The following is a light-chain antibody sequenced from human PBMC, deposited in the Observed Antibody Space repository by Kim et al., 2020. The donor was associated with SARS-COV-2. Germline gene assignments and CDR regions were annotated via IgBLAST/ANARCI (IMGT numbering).Light chain of an antibody. CDR1: QGVSGW. CDR3: QQDDNYPWT. CDR2: DAF. J-gene: IGKJ1*01. V-gene: IGKV1-5*01. Sequence: ASVGDRVSISCRASQGVSGWLAWYQQKPGRAPKVLIYDAFSLESGVPSRFSGSGSETEFTLTISSLQPDDFATYYCQQDDNYPWTFGQGTKVDIK.